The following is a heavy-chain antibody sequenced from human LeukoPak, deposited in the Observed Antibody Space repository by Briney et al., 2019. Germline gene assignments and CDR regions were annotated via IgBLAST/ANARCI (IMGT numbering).Heavy chain of an antibody. CDR1: GSTFTTYW. V-gene: IGHV5-51*01. D-gene: IGHD6-19*01. CDR2: IYPGDSDT. Sequence: GASLQISCKASGSTFTTYWIGWVRLLPGKGLEWMGIIYPGDSDTRYSPSLQGQVTISVDKSISTAYLQWSSLKASDTAMYYCARLRVSAAVAAPLDYWGQGTLVTVSS. J-gene: IGHJ4*02. CDR3: ARLRVSAAVAAPLDY.